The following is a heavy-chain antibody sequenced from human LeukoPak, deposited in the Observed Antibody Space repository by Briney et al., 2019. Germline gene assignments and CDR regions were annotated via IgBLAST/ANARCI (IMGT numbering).Heavy chain of an antibody. V-gene: IGHV4-38-2*01. J-gene: IGHJ2*01. Sequence: SETLSLTCAVSGYSISSGYYWGWIRQPPGKGLEWIGSIYHSGSTYYNPSLKSRVTISVDTSKNQFSLKLGSVTAADTAVYYCARRLYSSSYWYFDLWGRGTLVTVSS. D-gene: IGHD6-6*01. CDR3: ARRLYSSSYWYFDL. CDR1: GYSISSGYY. CDR2: IYHSGST.